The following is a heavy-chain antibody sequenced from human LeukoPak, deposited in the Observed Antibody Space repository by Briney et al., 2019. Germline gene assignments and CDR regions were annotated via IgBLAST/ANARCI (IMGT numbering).Heavy chain of an antibody. D-gene: IGHD6-19*01. CDR2: INHSGST. Sequence: SETLSLTCAVYGGSFSGYYWSWIRQPPGKGLEWIGEINHSGSTNYNPSLKSRVTISVGTSKNQFSLKLSSVTAADTAVYYCARAGIWAFDYWGQGTLVTVSS. J-gene: IGHJ4*02. CDR1: GGSFSGYY. V-gene: IGHV4-34*01. CDR3: ARAGIWAFDY.